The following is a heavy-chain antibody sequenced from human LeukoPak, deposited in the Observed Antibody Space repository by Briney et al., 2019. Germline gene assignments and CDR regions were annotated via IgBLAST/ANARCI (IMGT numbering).Heavy chain of an antibody. Sequence: SETLTLTCTVSGGSIRRSSYYWGWIPQPPGKGLVWLGSIYYNGSTYYNTSLKSRVTISVYTSKNQFSLKLNSVTAADTAVYYCARVYYYDSSDCYDTSCFDYWGQGTLVTVSS. D-gene: IGHD3-22*01. CDR1: GGSIRRSSYY. CDR3: ARVYYYDSSDCYDTSCFDY. J-gene: IGHJ4*02. CDR2: IYYNGST. V-gene: IGHV4-39*07.